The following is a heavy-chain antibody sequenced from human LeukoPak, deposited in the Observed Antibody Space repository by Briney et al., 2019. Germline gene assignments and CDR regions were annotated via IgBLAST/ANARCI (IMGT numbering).Heavy chain of an antibody. CDR2: IDRSGST. J-gene: IGHJ3*02. CDR1: GGSFSGYS. V-gene: IGHV4-34*01. Sequence: QSSETLSLTCAVYGGSFSGYSWTWIRQPPGKGLEWIGEIDRSGSTNYNPALKSRLTISVDTSKNQFSLKLSSVTAADTAVYYCARQGSSGWYIGAFDIWGQGTMVTVSS. D-gene: IGHD6-19*01. CDR3: ARQGSSGWYIGAFDI.